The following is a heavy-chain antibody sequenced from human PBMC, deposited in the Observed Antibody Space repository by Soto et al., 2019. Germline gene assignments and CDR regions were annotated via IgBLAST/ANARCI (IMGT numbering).Heavy chain of an antibody. CDR2: ISSDGSIK. V-gene: IGHV3-30-3*01. CDR3: ARDVCHCSSTSCYVYGMDV. CDR1: GFTFSTYT. J-gene: IGHJ6*02. Sequence: QVQLVESGGGVVQPGRSLRLSCAASGFTFSTYTMHWLRQAPGRGLEWVPLISSDGSIKDFADSVKGRFTISRDNSKNTVFLKMNALRPEDSAVYYCARDVCHCSSTSCYVYGMDVWGQGTTVTVSS. D-gene: IGHD2-2*01.